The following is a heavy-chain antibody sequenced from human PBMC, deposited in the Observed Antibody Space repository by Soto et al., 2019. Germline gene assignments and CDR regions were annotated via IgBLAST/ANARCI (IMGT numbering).Heavy chain of an antibody. Sequence: SETLSLTCTVSGDSIRSYYWSWIRQPPGKGLEWIGYIHDSESTTYNPSLKSRVTISVDTSKNQFSLKLSSVTAANTAVYYCARDVRLLVRDLPWYFDLWGRGTLATVSS. D-gene: IGHD3-10*01. CDR2: IHDSEST. V-gene: IGHV4-59*13. J-gene: IGHJ2*01. CDR1: GDSIRSYY. CDR3: ARDVRLLVRDLPWYFDL.